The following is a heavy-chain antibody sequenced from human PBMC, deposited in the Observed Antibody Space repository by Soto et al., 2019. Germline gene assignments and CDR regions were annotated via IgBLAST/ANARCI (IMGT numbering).Heavy chain of an antibody. CDR3: ARTRDFGDQDYYDSSGYPYYFDY. CDR1: GYPFTSYG. D-gene: IGHD3-22*01. J-gene: IGHJ4*02. Sequence: ASVKVSCKASGYPFTSYGISWVRQAPGQGLEWMEWIMAYNGNTNHSQKLQGRVTMTTDTSTSTAYMELRSLRSDDTAVYYCARTRDFGDQDYYDSSGYPYYFDYWGQGTLVTVSS. V-gene: IGHV1-18*04. CDR2: IMAYNGNT.